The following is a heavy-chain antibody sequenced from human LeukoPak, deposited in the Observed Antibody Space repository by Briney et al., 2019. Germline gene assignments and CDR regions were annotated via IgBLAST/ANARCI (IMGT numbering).Heavy chain of an antibody. D-gene: IGHD3-22*01. J-gene: IGHJ3*02. CDR2: ISGSGGST. CDR1: GFTFSTYS. Sequence: GGSLRLSCAASGFTFSTYSMNWVRQAPGKGLEWVSAISGSGGSTYYADSVKGRFTISRDNSKNTLYLQMNSLRAEDTAVYYCAKYYDKAFDIWGQGTMVTVSS. V-gene: IGHV3-23*01. CDR3: AKYYDKAFDI.